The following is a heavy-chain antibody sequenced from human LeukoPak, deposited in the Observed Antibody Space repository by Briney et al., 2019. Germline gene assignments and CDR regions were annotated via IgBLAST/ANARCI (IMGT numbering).Heavy chain of an antibody. J-gene: IGHJ4*02. CDR3: ARTRSGWYLNFDY. CDR1: GGSISSSNW. D-gene: IGHD6-19*01. V-gene: IGHV4-4*02. CDR2: IYHSGST. Sequence: SETLSLTCAVSGGSISSSNWWSWVRQPPGKGLEWIGEIYHSGSTNYNPSLKSRVTISVDKSKNQFSLKLSSVTAADTAVYYCARTRSGWYLNFDYWGQGTLVTVSS.